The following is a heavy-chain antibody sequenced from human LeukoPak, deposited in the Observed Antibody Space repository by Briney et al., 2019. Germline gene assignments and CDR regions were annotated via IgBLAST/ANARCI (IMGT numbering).Heavy chain of an antibody. CDR1: GFTFSSYG. CDR2: ISYDGSNK. CDR3: AKVDLRYFDWLPNDY. D-gene: IGHD3-9*01. J-gene: IGHJ4*02. Sequence: GRSLRLSCAASGFTFSSYGMHWVRQAPGKGLEWVAVISYDGSNKYYADSVKGRFTISGDNSKNTLYLQMNSLRAEDTAVYYCAKVDLRYFDWLPNDYWGQGTLVTVSS. V-gene: IGHV3-30*18.